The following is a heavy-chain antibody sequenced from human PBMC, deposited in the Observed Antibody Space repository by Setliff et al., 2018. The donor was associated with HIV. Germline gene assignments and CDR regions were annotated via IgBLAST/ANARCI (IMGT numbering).Heavy chain of an antibody. CDR2: IRSKAHGGTT. Sequence: PGGSLRLSCITSGFTFGDYVMSWFRQAPGKGLEWVGFIRSKAHGGTTEYAASVKGRFTISRDDSKSIAYLLMNGLKTEDTAVYYCTRDDSSSWLHYYYFYMDVWGTGTTVTVSS. D-gene: IGHD6-13*01. CDR3: TRDDSSSWLHYYYFYMDV. J-gene: IGHJ6*03. V-gene: IGHV3-49*03. CDR1: GFTFGDYV.